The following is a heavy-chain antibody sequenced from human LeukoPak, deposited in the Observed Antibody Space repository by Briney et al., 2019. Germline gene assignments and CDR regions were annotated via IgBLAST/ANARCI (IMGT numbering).Heavy chain of an antibody. CDR3: ARVPVVPPAIGNWFDP. CDR1: GYTFTSYG. J-gene: IGHJ5*02. D-gene: IGHD2-2*02. Sequence: GASVKVSCKASGYTFTSYGISWVRQAPGQGLEWMGWISAYNGNTNYAQKLQGRVTMTTDTSASTAYMELRSLRSDDTAVYYCARVPVVPPAIGNWFDPWGQGTLVTVSS. V-gene: IGHV1-18*01. CDR2: ISAYNGNT.